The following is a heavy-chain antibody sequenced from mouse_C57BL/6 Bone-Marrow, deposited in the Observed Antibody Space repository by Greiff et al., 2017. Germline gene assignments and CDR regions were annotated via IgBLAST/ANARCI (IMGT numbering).Heavy chain of an antibody. V-gene: IGHV14-4*01. J-gene: IGHJ2*01. CDR2: IDPENGDT. Sequence: VQLKQSGAELVRPGASVKLSCTASGFNIKDDYMHWVKQRPEQGLEWIGWIDPENGDTEYASKFQGKATITADTSSNTAYLQLSSLISEDTAVYYCTTLSFFDYWGQGTTLTVSS. CDR1: GFNIKDDY. CDR3: TTLSFFDY.